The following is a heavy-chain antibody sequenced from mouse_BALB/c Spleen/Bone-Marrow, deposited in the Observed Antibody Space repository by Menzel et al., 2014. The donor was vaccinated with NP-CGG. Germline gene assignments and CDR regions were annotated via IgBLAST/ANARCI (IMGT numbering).Heavy chain of an antibody. J-gene: IGHJ4*01. CDR2: IDPANGNT. V-gene: IGHV14-3*02. CDR1: GFNIKDTY. D-gene: IGHD4-1*01. Sequence: EVQLQESGAELVKPGTSVKLSCTASGFNIKDTYMHWVKQRPEQGLEWIGRIDPANGNTKYDPKFQGKATITADTSSNTAYLQLSSLTSEDTAVYYCARWEYYAMDYWGQGTSVTVSS. CDR3: ARWEYYAMDY.